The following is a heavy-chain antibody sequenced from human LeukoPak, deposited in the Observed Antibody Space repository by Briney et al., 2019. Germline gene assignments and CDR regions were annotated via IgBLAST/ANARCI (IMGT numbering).Heavy chain of an antibody. CDR1: GFTFSSYW. J-gene: IGHJ6*02. CDR3: ARDSLLWFGELRSYYYGMDV. D-gene: IGHD3-10*01. V-gene: IGHV3-7*01. Sequence: GGSLRLSCAASGFTFSSYWMSWVRQAPGKGLEWVANIKQDGSEKYYVDSVKGRFTISRDNAKNSLYLQMNSLRAEDTAVYYCARDSLLWFGELRSYYYGMDVWGQGTTVTVSS. CDR2: IKQDGSEK.